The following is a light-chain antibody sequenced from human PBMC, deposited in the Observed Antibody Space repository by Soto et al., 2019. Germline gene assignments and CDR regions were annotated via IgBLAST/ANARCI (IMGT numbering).Light chain of an antibody. CDR2: GNN. V-gene: IGLV1-40*01. CDR3: QSYDSSLSVVV. Sequence: QSVLTQPPSVSGAPGQRVTISCTGSSSNIGAGYDVLWYQQLPGTAPKLLIYGNNNRPSGVPDRFSGSKSGTSASLAITGLQAEDEADYYCQSYDSSLSVVVFGGGTKLTVL. CDR1: SSNIGAGYD. J-gene: IGLJ2*01.